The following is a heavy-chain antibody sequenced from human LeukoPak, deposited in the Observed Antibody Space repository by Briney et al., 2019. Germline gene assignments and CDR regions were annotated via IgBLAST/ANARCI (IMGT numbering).Heavy chain of an antibody. V-gene: IGHV3-53*01. D-gene: IGHD3-22*01. J-gene: IGHJ4*02. CDR3: ARGPYLYDSSGYYQFDY. CDR2: IYSGGST. Sequence: PGGSLRLSCAASGFTVSSNYMSWVRQAPGKGLEWVSVIYSGGSTYCADSVKGRFTISRDNSKNTLYLQMNSLRAEDTAVYYCARGPYLYDSSGYYQFDYWGQGTLVTVSS. CDR1: GFTVSSNY.